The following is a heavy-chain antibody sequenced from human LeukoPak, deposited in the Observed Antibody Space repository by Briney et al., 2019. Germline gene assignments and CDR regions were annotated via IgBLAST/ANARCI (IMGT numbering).Heavy chain of an antibody. D-gene: IGHD3-10*01. V-gene: IGHV4-59*01. CDR1: GGSISSYY. Sequence: SETLSLTCTVSGGSISSYYWSWIRQPPGKGLEWIGYIYYSGSTNYNPSLKSRVTISVDTSKNQFSLKLSSVIAADTAVYYCARALWFGDTDAFDIWGQGTMVTVSS. CDR3: ARALWFGDTDAFDI. J-gene: IGHJ3*02. CDR2: IYYSGST.